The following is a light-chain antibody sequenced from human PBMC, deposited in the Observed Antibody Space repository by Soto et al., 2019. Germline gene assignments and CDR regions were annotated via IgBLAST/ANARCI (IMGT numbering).Light chain of an antibody. J-gene: IGLJ3*02. CDR3: SLYTSSSTLV. CDR1: SSDVGDYEH. V-gene: IGLV2-18*01. Sequence: QSALTQPPSVSGSPGQSVTISCTVTSSDVGDYEHVSWYQQAPGTAPKLIIFDVTNRPSGVPDRFSGSKSGNTPSLTILGLQAEDEADYYCSLYTSSSTLVFGGGTKLTVL. CDR2: DVT.